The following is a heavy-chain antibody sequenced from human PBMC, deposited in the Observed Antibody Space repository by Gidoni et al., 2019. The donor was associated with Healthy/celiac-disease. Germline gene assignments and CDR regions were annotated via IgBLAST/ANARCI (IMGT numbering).Heavy chain of an antibody. D-gene: IGHD3-22*01. V-gene: IGHV3-23*01. J-gene: IGHJ4*02. CDR3: AKEKEDYYDSSGLDY. CDR2: ISGSGGST. CDR1: GFPFRSYA. Sequence: EVQLLESGGGLVQPGWSLRHHGAAPGFPFRSYAMSRVRQDPGKGLGWVSAISGSGGSTYYADSVKGRFTIARDNSKNTLYLQMNSLRAEDTAVYYCAKEKEDYYDSSGLDYWGQGTLVTVSS.